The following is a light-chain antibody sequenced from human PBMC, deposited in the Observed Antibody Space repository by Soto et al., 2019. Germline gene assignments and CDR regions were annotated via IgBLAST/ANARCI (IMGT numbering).Light chain of an antibody. CDR1: QSVSSN. Sequence: EIVMTQSPATLSVSPGERATLSCRASQSVSSNLAWYQQKPGQAPRLLIYGASTRATGIPARFSASGSGTEFTLTISSLQSEDFAFYYCQQYNNWRITFGQGTRLEVK. CDR2: GAS. CDR3: QQYNNWRIT. V-gene: IGKV3-15*01. J-gene: IGKJ5*01.